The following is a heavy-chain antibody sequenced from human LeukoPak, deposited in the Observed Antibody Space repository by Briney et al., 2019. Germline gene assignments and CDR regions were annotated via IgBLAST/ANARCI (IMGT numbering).Heavy chain of an antibody. CDR1: GGSISFYY. J-gene: IGHJ6*02. Sequence: SETLSLSCTVSGGSISFYYWSWIRQTPGKGLEWIGFIYYSGSTNYNPSLKSRVTISVDTSKNQFSLKLSSVTAADTAMYYCARDARGSSYMDVWGQGTTVTVSS. D-gene: IGHD3-10*01. CDR2: IYYSGST. CDR3: ARDARGSSYMDV. V-gene: IGHV4-59*01.